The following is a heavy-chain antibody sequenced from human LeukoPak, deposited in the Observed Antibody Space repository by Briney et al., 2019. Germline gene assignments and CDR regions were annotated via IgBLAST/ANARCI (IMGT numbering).Heavy chain of an antibody. V-gene: IGHV3-7*01. Sequence: GGSLRLSCATSGFSFSGTWMTWVRQAPGKGLECITNISPDGSEKYYLDSVKGRFTVSRDNAKKLEYLQMNSLRVEDTAIYFCATDLNHDSGGWGQGTLVTVSS. D-gene: IGHD1-26*01. CDR1: GFSFSGTW. J-gene: IGHJ4*02. CDR3: ATDLNHDSGG. CDR2: ISPDGSEK.